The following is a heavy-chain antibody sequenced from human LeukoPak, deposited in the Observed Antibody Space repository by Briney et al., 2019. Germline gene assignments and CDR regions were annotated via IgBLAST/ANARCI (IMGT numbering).Heavy chain of an antibody. J-gene: IGHJ4*02. CDR2: MNPNSGNT. Sequence: GASVKVSCKASGYTFTSYDINWVRQATGQGLEWMGWMNPNSGNTGYAQKFQGRVTMTRNTSISTAYMELSSLRSEDTAVYYCARSDYDILTGLYYFDYWGQGTLVTVSS. CDR1: GYTFTSYD. V-gene: IGHV1-8*01. CDR3: ARSDYDILTGLYYFDY. D-gene: IGHD3-9*01.